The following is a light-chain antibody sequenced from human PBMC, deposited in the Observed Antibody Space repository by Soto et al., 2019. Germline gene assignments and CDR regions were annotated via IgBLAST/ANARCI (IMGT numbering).Light chain of an antibody. Sequence: EIVLTQSPATLSLSPGERATLSCTARQSVSSYLAWYQQKRGQAPRLLIYDASSRATGIPARFSGSGSGTDFTLTISSLEPEDFAVYFCQQRSNWPWTFGQGTKVEIK. J-gene: IGKJ1*01. CDR3: QQRSNWPWT. CDR2: DAS. V-gene: IGKV3-11*01. CDR1: QSVSSY.